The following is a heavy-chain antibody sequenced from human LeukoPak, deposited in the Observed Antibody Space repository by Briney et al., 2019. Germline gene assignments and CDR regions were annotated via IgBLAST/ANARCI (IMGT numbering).Heavy chain of an antibody. CDR1: GFTFSSYA. Sequence: GGSLRLSCAASGFTFSSYAMSWVRQAPGKGLEWVSAISGSGGSTYYADSVKGRFTISRDNSKNTLYLQMNSLRAEDTAVYYCAKEAPDMITFGGVEPGYYFDYWGQGTLVTVSS. CDR2: ISGSGGST. J-gene: IGHJ4*02. V-gene: IGHV3-23*01. CDR3: AKEAPDMITFGGVEPGYYFDY. D-gene: IGHD3-16*01.